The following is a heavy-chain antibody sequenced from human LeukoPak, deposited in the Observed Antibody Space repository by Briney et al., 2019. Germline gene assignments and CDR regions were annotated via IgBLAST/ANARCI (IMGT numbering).Heavy chain of an antibody. D-gene: IGHD6-19*01. Sequence: ASVKVSCKASGYTFTGYYMHWVRQAPGQGLGWMGWINPNSGGTNYAQKFQGRVTMTRDTSISTAYMELSRLRSDDTAVYYCARGGIAVAGTDQLPFDYWGQGTLVTVSS. CDR2: INPNSGGT. V-gene: IGHV1-2*02. CDR3: ARGGIAVAGTDQLPFDY. CDR1: GYTFTGYY. J-gene: IGHJ4*02.